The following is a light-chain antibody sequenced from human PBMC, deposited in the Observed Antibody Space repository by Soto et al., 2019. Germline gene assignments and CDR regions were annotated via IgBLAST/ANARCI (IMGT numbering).Light chain of an antibody. CDR1: QSVSNNY. CDR3: QQYGSSGT. CDR2: GAS. Sequence: VLTHSPGTLSLSPGERATLSCRDSQSVSNNYLAWYQQKPGQAPRLLIYGASNRATGIPDRFSGSGSGTDFTLTISRLEPEDFAVYYCQQYGSSGTFGKGTKVDIK. J-gene: IGKJ1*01. V-gene: IGKV3-20*01.